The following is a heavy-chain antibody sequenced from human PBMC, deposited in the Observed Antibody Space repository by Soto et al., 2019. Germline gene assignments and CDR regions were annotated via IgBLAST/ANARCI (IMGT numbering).Heavy chain of an antibody. V-gene: IGHV3-53*02. D-gene: IGHD2-2*01. CDR3: ARGRRRAAAPPRGDYGMDV. CDR1: GFTVSSNY. Sequence: EVQLVETGGGLIQPGGSLRLSCAASGFTVSSNYMTWVRQAPGKGLEWVSVIYSGGSTYYADSVRGRFTISRDNSKNTLYLQMNSLRAEDTAVYYCARGRRRAAAPPRGDYGMDVWGQGTTVTVSS. CDR2: IYSGGST. J-gene: IGHJ6*02.